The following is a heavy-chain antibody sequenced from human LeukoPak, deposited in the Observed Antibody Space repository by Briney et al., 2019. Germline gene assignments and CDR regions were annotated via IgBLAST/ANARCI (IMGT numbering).Heavy chain of an antibody. CDR2: IHTNGNT. CDR1: GGSINTHY. J-gene: IGHJ4*01. CDR3: ARIYDFWSNSIYFFDY. V-gene: IGHV4-4*07. D-gene: IGHD3-3*01. Sequence: SETLSLTCTVSGGSINTHYWSWIRQPAGKGLERIGRIHTNGNTDYNPSLKGRVTMSVDMSTNQFSLMLNSVTAADTAVYFCARIYDFWSNSIYFFDYWGQGALVTVSS.